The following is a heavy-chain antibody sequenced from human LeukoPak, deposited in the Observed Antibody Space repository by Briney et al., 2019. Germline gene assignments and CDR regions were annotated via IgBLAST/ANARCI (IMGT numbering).Heavy chain of an antibody. Sequence: GGSLRLSCAASGFTFSSYSMNWVRQAPGKGLEWVSYISSSSSTICYADSVKGRFTFSRDNSKNTVYLQMNSLRAEDTAVYYCAREVGYLDYWGQGALVTVSS. CDR3: AREVGYLDY. CDR2: ISSSSSTI. J-gene: IGHJ4*02. D-gene: IGHD6-13*01. CDR1: GFTFSSYS. V-gene: IGHV3-48*01.